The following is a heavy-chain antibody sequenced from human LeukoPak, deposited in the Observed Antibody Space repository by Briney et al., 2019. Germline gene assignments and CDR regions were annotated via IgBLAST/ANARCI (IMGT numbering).Heavy chain of an antibody. Sequence: GGSLRLSCAASGFALSDYYMSWIRQAPGKGLEWVANIKEDGSAKYYVDSLKGRFTISRDNAKKSLYLLMNSLRAEDTAVYHCARISYYALDYWGQGTLVTVSS. J-gene: IGHJ4*02. D-gene: IGHD3-10*01. CDR3: ARISYYALDY. CDR1: GFALSDYY. V-gene: IGHV3-7*04. CDR2: IKEDGSAK.